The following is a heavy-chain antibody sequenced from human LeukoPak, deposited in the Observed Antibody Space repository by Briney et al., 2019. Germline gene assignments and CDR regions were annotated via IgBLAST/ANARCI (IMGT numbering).Heavy chain of an antibody. J-gene: IGHJ5*01. CDR2: LSGGGSYT. CDR1: GFTLSSYA. V-gene: IGHV3-23*01. CDR3: IGYNSGWFDY. D-gene: IGHD6-19*01. Sequence: PGGSLRLSCSASGFTLSSYAMSWVRHPPGKGLEWVSALSGGGSYTYYADSAKGRFTISRDFSKDTLYLQMNSLRAEDTAVYYCIGYNSGWFDYWGQGTLVTVSS.